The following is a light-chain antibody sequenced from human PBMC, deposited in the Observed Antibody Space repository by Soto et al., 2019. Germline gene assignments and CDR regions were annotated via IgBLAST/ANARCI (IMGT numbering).Light chain of an antibody. CDR1: QGISNY. CDR3: QNYDSAPFT. J-gene: IGKJ3*01. V-gene: IGKV1-27*01. Sequence: DIQMTQSPASLSASVGDRVTITCRASQGISNYLAWYQQKPGKVPKLLIYADSILQSGVPPRFSGSGSGTEFTLTISSLQPEDVATYYCQNYDSAPFTFGPGTKVDL. CDR2: ADS.